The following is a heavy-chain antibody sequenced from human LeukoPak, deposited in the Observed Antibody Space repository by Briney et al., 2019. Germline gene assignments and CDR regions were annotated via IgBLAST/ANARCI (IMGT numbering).Heavy chain of an antibody. D-gene: IGHD1-26*01. Sequence: SETQSLTCTVSGGSISSYYWSWIRQPAGKGLEWIGRIYTSGSTNYNPSLKSRVTMSVDTSKNQFSLKLSSVTAADTAVYYCAGAPRKQIGGSYALWGQGTMVTVSS. J-gene: IGHJ3*01. CDR3: AGAPRKQIGGSYAL. CDR1: GGSISSYY. V-gene: IGHV4-4*07. CDR2: IYTSGST.